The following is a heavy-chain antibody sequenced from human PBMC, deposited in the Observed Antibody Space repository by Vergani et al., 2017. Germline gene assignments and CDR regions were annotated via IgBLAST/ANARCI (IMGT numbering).Heavy chain of an antibody. Sequence: QVQLQESGPGLVQPSETLSLTCTVSGGYISSYYWSWIRQPPGKGLEWIGYIYYSGSTNYNPSLKSRVTISVDTYKNQFSLKLSYVTAADTAVYYCARVIGAGGWFDPWGQGTLVTVSS. V-gene: IGHV4-59*01. CDR2: IYYSGST. CDR1: GGYISSYY. J-gene: IGHJ5*02. CDR3: ARVIGAGGWFDP. D-gene: IGHD2/OR15-2a*01.